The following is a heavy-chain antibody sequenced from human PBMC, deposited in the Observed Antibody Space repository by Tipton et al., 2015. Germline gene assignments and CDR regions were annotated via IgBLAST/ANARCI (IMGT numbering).Heavy chain of an antibody. CDR2: ISWNSDYI. J-gene: IGHJ5*01. V-gene: IGHV3-9*01. CDR3: AIWGYTLGLDS. D-gene: IGHD3-16*01. CDR1: GFTFGGYA. Sequence: SLRLSCTASGFTFGGYAMYWARQPPGKGLEWVSGISWNSDYIDYADSVKCRFTISRDNAKNSLYLQLNSLGPEDTALYYCAIWGYTLGLDSWGQGTLVTVSS.